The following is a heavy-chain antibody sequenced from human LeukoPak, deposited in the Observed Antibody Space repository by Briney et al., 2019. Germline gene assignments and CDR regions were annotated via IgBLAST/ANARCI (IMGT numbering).Heavy chain of an antibody. J-gene: IGHJ3*02. CDR1: GGSISSGGYY. V-gene: IGHV4-30-2*01. CDR2: IYHSGST. Sequence: SETLSLTCTVSGGSISSGGYYWSWIRQPPGKGLEWIGYIYHSGSTYYNPSLKSRVTISVDRSKNQFSLKLSSVTAADTAVYYCARESRYYDSSGYYSPAAFDIWGQGTMVTVSS. CDR3: ARESRYYDSSGYYSPAAFDI. D-gene: IGHD3-22*01.